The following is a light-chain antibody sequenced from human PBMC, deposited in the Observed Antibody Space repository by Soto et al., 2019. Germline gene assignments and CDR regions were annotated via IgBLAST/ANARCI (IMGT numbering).Light chain of an antibody. J-gene: IGKJ5*01. Sequence: EIVMTQSPATLSVSPGERATLSCRASQSVSSNLAWYQQKPGQAPRLLIYRASTRATGIPARFSGSGSGTAFTLTISSLQSEDFAVFYCQQYDNWPITFGQGTRLEIK. CDR2: RAS. CDR3: QQYDNWPIT. CDR1: QSVSSN. V-gene: IGKV3-15*01.